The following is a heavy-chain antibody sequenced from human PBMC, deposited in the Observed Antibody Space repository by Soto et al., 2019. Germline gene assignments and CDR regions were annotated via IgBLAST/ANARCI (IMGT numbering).Heavy chain of an antibody. D-gene: IGHD3-10*01. V-gene: IGHV1-24*01. CDR1: GYTLTDLS. CDR2: FDPEDDET. J-gene: IGHJ6*02. Sequence: GASVKVSCKVSGYTLTDLSMHWVRQAPGKGLEWMGGFDPEDDETIYAQKFQGRVTMTEDTSTDTAYMELSSLRSDDTAVYYCARGGSLWFGELSVYYYGMDVWGQGTTVTVSS. CDR3: ARGGSLWFGELSVYYYGMDV.